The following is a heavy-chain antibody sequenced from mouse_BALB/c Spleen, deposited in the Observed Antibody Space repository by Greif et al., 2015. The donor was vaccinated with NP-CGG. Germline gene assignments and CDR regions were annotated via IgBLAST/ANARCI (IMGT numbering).Heavy chain of an antibody. V-gene: IGHV2-2*02. CDR2: IWRGGST. D-gene: IGHD2-1*01. Sequence: QVQLQQPGPGLVQPSQSLSITCTVSGFSLTSYGVHWVRQSPGKGLEWLGVIWRGGSTDYNAAFISRLSISKDNSKSXVFFKMNSLQANDTAIYYCARNDGNYKAYWGQGTLVTVSA. J-gene: IGHJ3*01. CDR3: ARNDGNYKAY. CDR1: GFSLTSYG.